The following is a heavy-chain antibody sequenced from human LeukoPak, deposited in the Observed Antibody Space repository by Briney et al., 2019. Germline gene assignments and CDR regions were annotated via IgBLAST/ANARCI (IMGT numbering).Heavy chain of an antibody. D-gene: IGHD5-18*01. J-gene: IGHJ3*02. Sequence: SETLSLTCTVSGGSISSYYWSWIRQPPVKGLEWIGYIYYSGSTNYNPFLKSRVTISVDTSKNQFSLKLSSVTAADTAVYYCARDAGNSYGNAFDIWGQGTMVTVSS. CDR1: GGSISSYY. V-gene: IGHV4-59*01. CDR3: ARDAGNSYGNAFDI. CDR2: IYYSGST.